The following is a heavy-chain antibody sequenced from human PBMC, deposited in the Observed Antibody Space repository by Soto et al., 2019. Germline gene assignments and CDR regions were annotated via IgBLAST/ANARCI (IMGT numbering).Heavy chain of an antibody. D-gene: IGHD1-26*01. CDR1: GFTFDDYA. Sequence: EMKLVESGGGLVQPGRSLRLSCAASGFTFDDYAMHWVRQAPGKGLEWVSSISWNSGVIDYAVSVKGRFSISRDSAKNSLFLQMNSLRPEDTALYYCAKDVAWGGSHPHHAFDVWGQGTMVSVSS. CDR3: AKDVAWGGSHPHHAFDV. V-gene: IGHV3-9*01. J-gene: IGHJ3*01. CDR2: ISWNSGVI.